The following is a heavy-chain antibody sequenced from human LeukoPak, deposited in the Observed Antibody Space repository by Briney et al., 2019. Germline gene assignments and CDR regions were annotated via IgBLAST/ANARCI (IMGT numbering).Heavy chain of an antibody. Sequence: GGSLRLSCAASGFTFRSHALSWVRQAPGKGLEWVSSISGSGDSTYYADSVKSRFTISRDNSKDTLYLQMNSLRAEDTAVYYCAKDLRKRAIPDYYYYMDVWGKGTTVTVSS. CDR1: GFTFRSHA. D-gene: IGHD2-2*02. CDR2: ISGSGDST. J-gene: IGHJ6*03. V-gene: IGHV3-23*01. CDR3: AKDLRKRAIPDYYYYMDV.